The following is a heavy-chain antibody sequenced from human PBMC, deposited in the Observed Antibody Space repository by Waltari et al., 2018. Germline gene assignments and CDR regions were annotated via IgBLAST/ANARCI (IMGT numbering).Heavy chain of an antibody. V-gene: IGHV5-51*01. CDR1: GYRCTSHW. D-gene: IGHD7-27*01. J-gene: IGHJ4*02. Sequence: EVQLAPSGAEGKTPGESLKISGKGSGYRCTSHWIGWVRQMPGKGLGWMGIIYPGDSDTRYSPSFQGQVTISADKSISTAYLQWISLKVSDTAMYYCARQTLGTYYFDYWGQGTLVTVSS. CDR2: IYPGDSDT. CDR3: ARQTLGTYYFDY.